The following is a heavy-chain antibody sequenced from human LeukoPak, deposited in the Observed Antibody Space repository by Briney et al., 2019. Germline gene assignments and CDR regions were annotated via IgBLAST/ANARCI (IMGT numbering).Heavy chain of an antibody. CDR1: GGTFSSYA. CDR3: AIRIAAAGIDY. CDR2: IIPIFGTA. V-gene: IGHV1-69*01. D-gene: IGHD6-13*01. J-gene: IGHJ4*02. Sequence: SVKVSCKASGGTFSSYAISWVRQAPGQGLEWMGGIIPIFGTANYAQKFQGRVTITADESTSTAYMELSSLRSEDTAVCYCAIRIAAAGIDYWGQGTLVTVSS.